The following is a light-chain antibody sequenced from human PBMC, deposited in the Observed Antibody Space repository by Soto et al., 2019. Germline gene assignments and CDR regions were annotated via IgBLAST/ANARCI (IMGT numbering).Light chain of an antibody. V-gene: IGLV2-8*01. CDR1: SSDVGGYNY. CDR3: CSYVGSKNLAL. J-gene: IGLJ3*02. CDR2: EVS. Sequence: QSVLTQPPSASGSPGQSVTISCTGTSSDVGGYNYVSWYQQHPGKAPKLMIYEVSKRPSGVPDRFSGSKSGNTASLTVSGLQAEDEADYFCCSYVGSKNLALFGGGTKLTVL.